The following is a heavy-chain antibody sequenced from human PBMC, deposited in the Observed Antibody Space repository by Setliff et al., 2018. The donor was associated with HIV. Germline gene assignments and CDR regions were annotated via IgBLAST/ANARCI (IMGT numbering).Heavy chain of an antibody. J-gene: IGHJ4*02. V-gene: IGHV4-34*01. Sequence: LSLTCGVSGGSFSGYSWSWIRQSPGKGLEWIGEVNHSGSSNLNPSFERRVTISGVPSKNQFSLRLSSVTAADTAIYYCARGRDSVLTPFDYWGQGTLVTVSS. CDR3: ARGRDSVLTPFDY. CDR1: GGSFSGYS. D-gene: IGHD3-10*01. CDR2: VNHSGSS.